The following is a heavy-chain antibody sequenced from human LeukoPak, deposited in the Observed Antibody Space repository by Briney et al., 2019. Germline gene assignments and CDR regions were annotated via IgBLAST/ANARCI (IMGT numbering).Heavy chain of an antibody. V-gene: IGHV3-23*01. D-gene: IGHD6-19*01. CDR2: CSGSGGST. J-gene: IGHJ4*02. CDR1: GITFSSSA. CDR3: AKGYSESSGWDHFDY. Sequence: GGSLRLSCAASGITFSSSAMSWVRQAPGKGLEWVSGCSGSGGSTYYADSVKGRFTISRDNSKNTLSLQMNSLRAEDTAVYYCAKGYSESSGWDHFDYWGQGTLVTVSS.